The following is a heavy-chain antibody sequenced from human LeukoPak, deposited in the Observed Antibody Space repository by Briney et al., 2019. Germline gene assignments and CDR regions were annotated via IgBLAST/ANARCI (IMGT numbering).Heavy chain of an antibody. J-gene: IGHJ4*02. CDR3: AKAVGYCGGDCYNDY. Sequence: GGSLRLSCAASGFTFSSYAMSWVRQAPGKGLEGVSAISGSGGSTYYADSVKGRFTISRDNSKNTLYLQMNSLRAEDTAVYYCAKAVGYCGGDCYNDYWGQGTLVTVSS. CDR1: GFTFSSYA. V-gene: IGHV3-23*01. D-gene: IGHD2-21*02. CDR2: ISGSGGST.